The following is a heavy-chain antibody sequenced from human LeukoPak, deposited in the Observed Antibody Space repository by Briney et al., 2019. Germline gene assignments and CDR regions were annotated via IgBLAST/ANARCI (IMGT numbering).Heavy chain of an antibody. CDR1: GYTFTSYG. CDR3: ARDWDYYGSGATVY. V-gene: IGHV1-18*01. CDR2: ISAYNGNT. D-gene: IGHD3-10*01. J-gene: IGHJ4*02. Sequence: ASVKVSCKASGYTFTSYGIRWVRQAPGQGLEWMGWISAYNGNTNYAQKLQGRVTMTTDTSTSTAYMELRSLRSDDTAVYYCARDWDYYGSGATVYWGQGALVTVSS.